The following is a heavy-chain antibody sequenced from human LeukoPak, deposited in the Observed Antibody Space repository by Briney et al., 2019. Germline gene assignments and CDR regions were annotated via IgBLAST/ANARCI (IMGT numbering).Heavy chain of an antibody. V-gene: IGHV1-8*03. CDR2: MNPKSGDT. CDR1: GYNFIDYE. J-gene: IGHJ6*04. Sequence: GASVKVSCEASGYNFIDYEINWVRQATGQGLEWMGWMNPKSGDTGYEQKFQARVTISRDSSISTVYMELSSLRPEDTALYYCARGRYMDVWGKGTTVTVSS. CDR3: ARGRYMDV.